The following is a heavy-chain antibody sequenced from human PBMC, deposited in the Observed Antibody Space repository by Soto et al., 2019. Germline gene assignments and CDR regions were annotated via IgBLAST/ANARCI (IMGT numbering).Heavy chain of an antibody. D-gene: IGHD2-15*01. CDR3: ARDGEYCSGGSCYVFDY. CDR1: GFTFSSYS. Sequence: ESGGGLVKPGGSLRLSCAASGFTFSSYSMNWVRQAPGKGLEWVSSISSSSSYIYYADSVKGRFTISRDNAKNSLYLQMNSLRAEDTAVYYCARDGEYCSGGSCYVFDYWGQGTLVTVSS. J-gene: IGHJ4*02. CDR2: ISSSSSYI. V-gene: IGHV3-21*01.